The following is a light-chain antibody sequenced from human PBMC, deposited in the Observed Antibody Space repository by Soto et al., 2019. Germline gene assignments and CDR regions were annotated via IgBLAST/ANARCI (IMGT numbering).Light chain of an antibody. CDR1: QSVGSS. CDR2: DAS. CDR3: QQHSNWPLT. J-gene: IGKJ4*01. Sequence: ELVLTRSPATVSWSPLERVTLSFMASQSVGSSLAWYQQKPGQAPRLLIYDASNRATGIPARFSGSGSGTDFTLTISSLEPADFAVYYCQQHSNWPLTFGGGTKVDIK. V-gene: IGKV3-11*01.